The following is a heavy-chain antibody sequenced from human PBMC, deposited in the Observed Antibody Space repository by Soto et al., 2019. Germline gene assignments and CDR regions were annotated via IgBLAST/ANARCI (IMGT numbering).Heavy chain of an antibody. CDR3: ARMVPEGGKDY. D-gene: IGHD2-8*01. CDR2: INHSGST. CDR1: GGSFSGYY. V-gene: IGHV4-34*01. Sequence: SETLSLTCAVYGGSFSGYYWSWIRQPPGKGLEWIGEINHSGSTNYNPSLKSRVTISVDTSKNQFSLKLSSVTAADTAVYYCARMVPEGGKDYWGQGTLVTVSS. J-gene: IGHJ4*02.